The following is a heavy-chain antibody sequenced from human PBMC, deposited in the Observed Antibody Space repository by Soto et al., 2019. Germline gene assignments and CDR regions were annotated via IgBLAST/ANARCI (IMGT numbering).Heavy chain of an antibody. CDR3: ARGNNVLLWFGEAPSGMDV. D-gene: IGHD3-10*01. Sequence: SVKVSCKASGFTFTNSAVQWVRQARGQRLEWIGWIVVGSGNTNYAQKLQGRVTMTTDTSTSTAYMELRSLRSDDTAVYYCARGNNVLLWFGEAPSGMDVWGQGTTVTVSS. CDR2: IVVGSGNT. J-gene: IGHJ6*02. CDR1: GFTFTNSA. V-gene: IGHV1-58*01.